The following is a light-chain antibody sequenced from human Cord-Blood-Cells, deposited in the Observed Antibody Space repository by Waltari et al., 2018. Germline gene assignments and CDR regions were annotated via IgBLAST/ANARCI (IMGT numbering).Light chain of an antibody. CDR1: QSGSSSY. J-gene: IGKJ1*01. Sequence: EIVLTQSPGTLSLSPGERATLPCRASQSGSSSYLAWYQQKPGQAPRLLIYGASSRATGIPDRFSGSGSGTDFTLTISRLEPEDFAVYYCQQYGSSPLTFGQGTKVEIK. CDR2: GAS. V-gene: IGKV3-20*01. CDR3: QQYGSSPLT.